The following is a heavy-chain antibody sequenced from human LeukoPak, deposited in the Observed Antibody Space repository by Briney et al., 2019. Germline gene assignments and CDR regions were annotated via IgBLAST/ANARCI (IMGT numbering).Heavy chain of an antibody. V-gene: IGHV3-23*01. J-gene: IGHJ4*02. CDR3: TKRGVVIRVFLVGFHKEAYYFDS. CDR1: GITLSNYG. Sequence: GGSLRLSCAVSGITLSNYGMSWVRQAPGKGLEWVAGLSGSGGGTNYADSVQGRFTISRDSPKNTLYLQMNSLRAEDTAVYLCTKRGVVIRVFLVGFHKEAYYFDSWGQGALVTVSS. CDR2: LSGSGGGT. D-gene: IGHD3-10*01.